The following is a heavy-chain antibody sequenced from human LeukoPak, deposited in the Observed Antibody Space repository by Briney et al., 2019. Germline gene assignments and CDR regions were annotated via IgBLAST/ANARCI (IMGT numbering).Heavy chain of an antibody. CDR3: ATPRRGYNYESFDY. CDR1: GCTFSSYA. CDR2: ISGSGSST. Sequence: GGSLRLSCAASGCTFSSYAMSWVRQAPGKGLEWVSAISGSGSSTYYADSVKGRFTISRDNSKNTLYLQMNSLRAEDTAVYCCATPRRGYNYESFDYWGQGTLVTVSS. V-gene: IGHV3-23*01. J-gene: IGHJ4*02. D-gene: IGHD5-18*01.